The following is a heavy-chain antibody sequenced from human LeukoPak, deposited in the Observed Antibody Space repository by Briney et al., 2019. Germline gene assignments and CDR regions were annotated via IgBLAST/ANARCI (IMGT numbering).Heavy chain of an antibody. V-gene: IGHV3-64D*06. CDR1: GFTLSRDT. Sequence: GGSLRLSCSASGFTLSRDTVHWVRQAPGKGLEYVSSITDNGGRTWYADSVKGRFTISRDNSKNTVYLQMSSLRAEDTAVYYCVKDLSGTYSFDDWGQGALVSVSS. D-gene: IGHD3-10*01. J-gene: IGHJ4*02. CDR2: ITDNGGRT. CDR3: VKDLSGTYSFDD.